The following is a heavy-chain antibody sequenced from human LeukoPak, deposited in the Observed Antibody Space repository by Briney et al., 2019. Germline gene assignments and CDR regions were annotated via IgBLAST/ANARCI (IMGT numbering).Heavy chain of an antibody. CDR3: AGGMVGAASQFDY. D-gene: IGHD2-15*01. J-gene: IGHJ4*02. CDR2: IYPGDSDT. V-gene: IGHV5-51*01. Sequence: GESLQISCKGSGYSFTSYWIGWVRQMPGKGLEWMGIIYPGDSDTRYSPSFQGQVTISADKSISTAYLQWSSLKASDAAMYYCAGGMVGAASQFDYWGQGTLVTVSS. CDR1: GYSFTSYW.